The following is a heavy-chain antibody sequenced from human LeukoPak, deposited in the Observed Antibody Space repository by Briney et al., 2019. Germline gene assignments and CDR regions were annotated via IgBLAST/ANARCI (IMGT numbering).Heavy chain of an antibody. CDR3: ARDSSDSSGWDAFDY. V-gene: IGHV1-46*01. D-gene: IGHD6-19*01. CDR2: INPSGGST. Sequence: ASVKVSCKASGYTLTSYYMHWVRQAPGQGLEWMGIINPSGGSTSYAQKFQGRVTMTRDTSTSTVYMELSSLRSEDTAVYYCARDSSDSSGWDAFDYWGQGTLVAVSS. CDR1: GYTLTSYY. J-gene: IGHJ4*02.